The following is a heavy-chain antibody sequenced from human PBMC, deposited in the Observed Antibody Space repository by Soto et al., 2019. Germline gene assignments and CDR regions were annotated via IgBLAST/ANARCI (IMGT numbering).Heavy chain of an antibody. CDR2: IYYSGST. D-gene: IGHD4-17*01. J-gene: IGHJ5*02. CDR3: AIGKEVDMTTVRGNWFDP. Sequence: PSETLSLTCTVSGGSISSSSYYWGWIRQPPGKGLEWIGSIYYSGSTYYNPSLKSRVTISVDTSKNQFSLKLSSVTAADTAVYYCAIGKEVDMTTVRGNWFDPWGQGTLVTVSS. CDR1: GGSISSSSYY. V-gene: IGHV4-39*01.